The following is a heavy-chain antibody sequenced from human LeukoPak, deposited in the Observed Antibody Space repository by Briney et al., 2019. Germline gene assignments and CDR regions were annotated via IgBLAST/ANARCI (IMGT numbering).Heavy chain of an antibody. CDR2: IFHSGST. J-gene: IGHJ3*02. CDR3: ARGTETRITIFGVVISAFDI. V-gene: IGHV4-30-2*01. CDR1: GGSISSGGYC. D-gene: IGHD3-3*01. Sequence: PSETLSLTCTVSGGSISSGGYCWSWIRQPPGKGLEWIGDIFHSGSTYYNPSLKSRVTMSVDRSKNQFSLKLSPVTAADTAVYYCARGTETRITIFGVVISAFDIWGQGTMVTVSS.